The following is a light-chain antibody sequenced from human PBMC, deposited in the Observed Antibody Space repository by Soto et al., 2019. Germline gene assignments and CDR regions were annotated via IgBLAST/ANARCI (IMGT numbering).Light chain of an antibody. J-gene: IGLJ1*01. CDR1: DRDIGDYNY. Sequence: QSVLAQPASVSGSPGQSITISCSGTDRDIGDYNYVSWYQQLPGRAPKLMIYEVSNRPSGVSNRFSASKSGNTASLTISGLQAEDEADYYCSSYTTRSTHVFGNGTKVTVL. V-gene: IGLV2-14*01. CDR2: EVS. CDR3: SSYTTRSTHV.